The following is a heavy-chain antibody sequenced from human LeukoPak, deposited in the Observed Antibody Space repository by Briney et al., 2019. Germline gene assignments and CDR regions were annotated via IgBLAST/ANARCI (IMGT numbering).Heavy chain of an antibody. Sequence: PSETLSLTCTVSGGSISSSSYYWGWIRQPPGTGLEWIGSIYYSGSTYYNPSPKSRVTISVDTSKNQFSLKLSSVTAADTAVYYCARDARYSGSYDYWGQGTLVTVSS. CDR1: GGSISSSSYY. V-gene: IGHV4-39*02. J-gene: IGHJ4*02. CDR3: ARDARYSGSYDY. D-gene: IGHD1-26*01. CDR2: IYYSGST.